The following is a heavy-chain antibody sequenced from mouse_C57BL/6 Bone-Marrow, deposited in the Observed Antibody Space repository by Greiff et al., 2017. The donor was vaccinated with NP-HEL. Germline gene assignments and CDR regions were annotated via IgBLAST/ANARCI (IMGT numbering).Heavy chain of an antibody. CDR1: GYTFTTYP. Sequence: QVQLQQSGAELVKPGASVKMSCKASGYTFTTYPIEWMKQNHGKSLEWIGNFHPYNDDTKYNEKFKGKATLTVEKSSSTVYLELSRLTSDDSAVYYCARGVGYYGSSYDYFDYWGQGTTLTVSS. V-gene: IGHV1-47*01. CDR3: ARGVGYYGSSYDYFDY. CDR2: FHPYNDDT. J-gene: IGHJ2*01. D-gene: IGHD1-1*01.